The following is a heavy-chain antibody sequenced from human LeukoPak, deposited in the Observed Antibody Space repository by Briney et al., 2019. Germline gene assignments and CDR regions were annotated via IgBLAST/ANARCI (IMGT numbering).Heavy chain of an antibody. V-gene: IGHV3-23*01. D-gene: IGHD2-2*01. CDR2: ISASGGTT. CDR1: GFTFNNYA. CDR3: AKGPREYCSSTSCPNWFDS. Sequence: GGSLRLSCAASGFTFNNYAMSWVRQAPGKGLEWVSAISASGGTTYYADSVKGRFTISRDNSENTLFLQMNSLRAEDTAVYYCAKGPREYCSSTSCPNWFDSWGQGTLVTVSS. J-gene: IGHJ5*01.